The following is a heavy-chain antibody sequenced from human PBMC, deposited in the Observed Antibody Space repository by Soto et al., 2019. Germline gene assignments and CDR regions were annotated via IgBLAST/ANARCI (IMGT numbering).Heavy chain of an antibody. D-gene: IGHD4-17*01. Sequence: SGPTLVNPTQTLTLTCDFSGFSLSTYHMGVAWIRQPPWKALEWLALIYWDDDKRYSPSLKDRLAISKDTSSNQVVLTITNIDPGDSATYFCAHAGDYDLLTFDHWGPGTRVTVSS. CDR1: GFSLSTYHMG. CDR2: IYWDDDK. J-gene: IGHJ4*02. CDR3: AHAGDYDLLTFDH. V-gene: IGHV2-5*02.